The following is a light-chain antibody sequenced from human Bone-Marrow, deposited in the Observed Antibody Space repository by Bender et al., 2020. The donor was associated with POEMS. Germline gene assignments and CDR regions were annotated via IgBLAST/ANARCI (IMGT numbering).Light chain of an antibody. Sequence: QSALTQPASVSGSPGQSITISCTGTSSDVANYNLVSWFQQHPGKAPKVIIYEVNKRPSGVSLRFSGSKSGNTASLTISGLQAEDEADYYCCSQTSSSTFLFGTGTKVTVL. V-gene: IGLV2-23*02. CDR2: EVN. CDR3: CSQTSSSTFL. J-gene: IGLJ1*01. CDR1: SSDVANYNL.